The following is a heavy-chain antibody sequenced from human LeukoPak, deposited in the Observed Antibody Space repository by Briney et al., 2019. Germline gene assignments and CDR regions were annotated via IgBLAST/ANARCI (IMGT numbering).Heavy chain of an antibody. CDR2: INHSGST. Sequence: SETLSLTCAVYGGSFSGYYWSWIRQLPGKGLEWIGEINHSGSTNYNPSLKSRVTISVDTSKNQFSLKLSSVTAADTAVYYCARGPRGDRGYSYGSPRLYYYMDVWGKGTTVTVSS. J-gene: IGHJ6*03. CDR1: GGSFSGYY. V-gene: IGHV4-34*01. D-gene: IGHD5-18*01. CDR3: ARGPRGDRGYSYGSPRLYYYMDV.